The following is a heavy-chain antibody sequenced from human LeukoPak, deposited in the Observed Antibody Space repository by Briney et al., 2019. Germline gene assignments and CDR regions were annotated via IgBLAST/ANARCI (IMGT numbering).Heavy chain of an antibody. Sequence: SETLSLTCTVSGGSISGGGYYWSWIRQHPGKGLEWIGYIYYSGSTYYNPSLKSRVTISVDTSKNQFSLKLSSVTAADTAVYYCAGDPLYSSSHYYYYGMDVWGQGTTVTVSS. D-gene: IGHD6-13*01. V-gene: IGHV4-31*03. CDR3: AGDPLYSSSHYYYYGMDV. J-gene: IGHJ6*02. CDR2: IYYSGST. CDR1: GGSISGGGYY.